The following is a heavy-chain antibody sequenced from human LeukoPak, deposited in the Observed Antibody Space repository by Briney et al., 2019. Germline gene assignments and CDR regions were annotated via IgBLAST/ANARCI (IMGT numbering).Heavy chain of an antibody. CDR2: VYPGDSDT. V-gene: IGHV5-51*01. J-gene: IGHJ6*01. CDR1: GYTFTNYW. Sequence: GESPKISCKGFGYTFTNYWIGWVRQMPGKGLEWMGIVYPGDSDTRYSPSFQGQVTISADTSTSTAYLQWSSLEASDTAMYYCARDFYGSGSAPDYYGMDVWGQGTTVTVSS. CDR3: ARDFYGSGSAPDYYGMDV. D-gene: IGHD3-10*01.